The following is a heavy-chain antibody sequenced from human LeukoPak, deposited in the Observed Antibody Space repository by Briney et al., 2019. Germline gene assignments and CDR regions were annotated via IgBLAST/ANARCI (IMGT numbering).Heavy chain of an antibody. Sequence: GSLRLSCAASGFTFSTYWMTWVRPAPGKGLEWVAHINQDGGAKNYVDSLKGRFTISRDNAKNSLFLQMNSLRADDTAVYYCARATTIAPETLDYWGQGTLVTVSS. CDR1: GFTFSTYW. D-gene: IGHD4-11*01. CDR3: ARATTIAPETLDY. J-gene: IGHJ4*02. V-gene: IGHV3-7*01. CDR2: INQDGGAK.